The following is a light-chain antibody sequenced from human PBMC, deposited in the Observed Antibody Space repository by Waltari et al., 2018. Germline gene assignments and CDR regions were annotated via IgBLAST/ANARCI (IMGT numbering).Light chain of an antibody. J-gene: IGKJ4*01. Sequence: DIQMTQSPSSLSASIGDRVTFTCRARQSISSWLAGDQQNPGKAPKLLISKASTLESGVPSRFSGSGSGTEFTLTISSLQPDDFATYYCQQYTSFSLTFGGGTTVEIK. V-gene: IGKV1-5*03. CDR2: KAS. CDR3: QQYTSFSLT. CDR1: QSISSW.